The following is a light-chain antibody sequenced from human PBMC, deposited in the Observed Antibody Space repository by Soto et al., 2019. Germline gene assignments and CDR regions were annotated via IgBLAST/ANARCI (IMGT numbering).Light chain of an antibody. J-gene: IGKJ2*01. Sequence: EIVLTQSPGTLSLSPGERATLSCRASQSISSSYLAGYQQKPGQAPRLLIYGACSRATGIPDRFSGSGSGTDFTLTISRLEPEDFAVYYCQQYGSSPGTVGQGTKLEIK. CDR3: QQYGSSPGT. CDR2: GAC. CDR1: QSISSSY. V-gene: IGKV3-20*01.